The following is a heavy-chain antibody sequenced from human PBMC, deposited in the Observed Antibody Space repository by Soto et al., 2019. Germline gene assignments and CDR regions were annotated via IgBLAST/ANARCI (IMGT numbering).Heavy chain of an antibody. D-gene: IGHD2-2*01. CDR1: GFTFSSYS. Sequence: EVQLVESGGGLVKPGGSLRLSCAASGFTFSSYSMNWVRQAPGKGLELVSSISSSSSYIYYADSVKGRFTISRDNAKNSLYLQMNSLRAEDTAVYYCARDKRSTNAGDGMDVWGQGTTVTVSS. CDR3: ARDKRSTNAGDGMDV. CDR2: ISSSSSYI. V-gene: IGHV3-21*01. J-gene: IGHJ6*02.